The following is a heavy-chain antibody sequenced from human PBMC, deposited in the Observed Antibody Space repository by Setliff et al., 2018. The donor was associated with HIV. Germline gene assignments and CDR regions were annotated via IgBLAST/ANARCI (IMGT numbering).Heavy chain of an antibody. D-gene: IGHD3-10*01. V-gene: IGHV4-34*01. J-gene: IGHJ2*01. Sequence: SETLSLTCSVYGGSLSGYYWRWIRQPPGKGLEWIGEINHSGSTNYNPSLKSRVTISLDTSKNQLSLRLTAVTAADTAVYYCARHPAEGSGSYAALKRYFDLWGRGTLVTVSS. CDR2: INHSGST. CDR3: ARHPAEGSGSYAALKRYFDL. CDR1: GGSLSGYY.